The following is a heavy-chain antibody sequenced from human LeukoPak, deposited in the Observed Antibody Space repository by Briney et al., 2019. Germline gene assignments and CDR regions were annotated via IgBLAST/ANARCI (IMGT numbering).Heavy chain of an antibody. J-gene: IGHJ4*02. CDR1: GFTFSNYA. CDR2: ISGRGST. D-gene: IGHD3-22*01. Sequence: PGGSLRLSCVASGFTFSNYAMSWVRQAPGKGLEWVSTISGRGSTNYADSVKGRFTISRDNSKNTLYVQMTSLRAEDTAIYYCAKDGGSTGYCFDYWGQGTLVTVPS. V-gene: IGHV3-23*01. CDR3: AKDGGSTGYCFDY.